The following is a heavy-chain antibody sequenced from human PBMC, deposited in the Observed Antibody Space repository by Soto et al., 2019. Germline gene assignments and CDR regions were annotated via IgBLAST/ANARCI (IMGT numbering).Heavy chain of an antibody. CDR3: ARGVYYDFWSGYPGYFDY. V-gene: IGHV4-31*03. CDR2: IYYSGST. J-gene: IGHJ4*02. D-gene: IGHD3-3*01. Sequence: SETLSLTCTVSGGSISSGGYYWSWIRQHPGKGLEWIGYIYYSGSTYYNPSLKSRVTISVDTSKNQFSLKLSSVTAADTAVYYCARGVYYDFWSGYPGYFDYWGQGTLVTVSS. CDR1: GGSISSGGYY.